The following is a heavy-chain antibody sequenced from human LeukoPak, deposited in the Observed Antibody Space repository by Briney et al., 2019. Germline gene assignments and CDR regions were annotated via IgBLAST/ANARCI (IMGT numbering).Heavy chain of an antibody. CDR3: ARGQTTVTPHYYYYYMDV. CDR1: GGSISSYY. J-gene: IGHJ6*03. D-gene: IGHD4-11*01. V-gene: IGHV4-34*01. Sequence: PSETLSLTCTVSGGSISSYYWSWIRQPPGKGLEWIGEINHSGNTNYNPSLKSRVTISVDTSKKHFSLKLSSVTAADTAVYYCARGQTTVTPHYYYYYMDVWGKGTTVTVSS. CDR2: INHSGNT.